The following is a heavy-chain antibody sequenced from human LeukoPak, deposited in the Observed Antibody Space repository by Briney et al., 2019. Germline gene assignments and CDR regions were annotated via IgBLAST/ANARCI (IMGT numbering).Heavy chain of an antibody. D-gene: IGHD2-2*02. Sequence: GASVKVSCKVSGYTLTELSMHWVRQAPGKGLEWMGGFDPEDGETIYAQKFQGGVTMTEDTSTDTAYKELSSLRSEDTAVYYCATLGCSSTSCYNRNAFDIWGQGTMVTVSS. CDR3: ATLGCSSTSCYNRNAFDI. J-gene: IGHJ3*02. CDR1: GYTLTELS. V-gene: IGHV1-24*01. CDR2: FDPEDGET.